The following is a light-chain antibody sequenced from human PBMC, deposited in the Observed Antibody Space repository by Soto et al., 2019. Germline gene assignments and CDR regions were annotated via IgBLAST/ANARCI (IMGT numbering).Light chain of an antibody. J-gene: IGKJ4*01. V-gene: IGKV3-15*01. CDR3: QQYNNWPPLT. Sequence: EIVMTQSPATLSVSPGERATLSCRASQSVSSNLAWYQQKPGQAPRLLIYGASTRATGIPARFSGSGSGTDFTLTIXSLQSXDFAVYYCQQYNNWPPLTFGGGTKVEIK. CDR1: QSVSSN. CDR2: GAS.